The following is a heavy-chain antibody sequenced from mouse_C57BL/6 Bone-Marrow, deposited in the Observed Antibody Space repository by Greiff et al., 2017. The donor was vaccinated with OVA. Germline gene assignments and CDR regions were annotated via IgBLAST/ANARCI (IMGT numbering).Heavy chain of an antibody. CDR1: GFTFSSYA. Sequence: DVQLVESGEGLVKPGGSLKLSCAASGFTFSSYAMSWVRQTPEKRLEWVAYISSGGDYIYYADTVKGRFTISRDNARNTLYLQMSSLKSEDTAMYYCTRGNTTVVATDWYFDVWGTGTTVTVSS. D-gene: IGHD1-1*01. CDR2: ISSGGDYI. J-gene: IGHJ1*03. V-gene: IGHV5-9-1*02. CDR3: TRGNTTVVATDWYFDV.